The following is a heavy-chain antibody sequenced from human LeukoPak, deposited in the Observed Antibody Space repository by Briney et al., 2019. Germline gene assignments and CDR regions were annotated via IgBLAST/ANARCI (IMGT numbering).Heavy chain of an antibody. CDR1: GGSISSSNW. Sequence: SETLSLTCAVSGGSISSSNWWSWVRQPPGKGLEWIGYIYHSGSTYYNPSLKSRVTISVDRSKNQFSLKLSSVTAADTAVYYCASRYCSSTSCYLDFWGQGTLVTVSS. CDR3: ASRYCSSTSCYLDF. D-gene: IGHD2-2*01. V-gene: IGHV4-4*02. J-gene: IGHJ4*02. CDR2: IYHSGST.